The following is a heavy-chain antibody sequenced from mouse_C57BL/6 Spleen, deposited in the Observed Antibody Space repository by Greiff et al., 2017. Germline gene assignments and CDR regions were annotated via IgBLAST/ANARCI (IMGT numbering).Heavy chain of an antibody. D-gene: IGHD1-1*01. V-gene: IGHV1-74*01. CDR2: IHPSDSDT. CDR1: GYTFTSYW. J-gene: IGHJ4*01. CDR3: ALITTVVHYYAMDY. Sequence: VQLQQPGAELVKPGASVKVSCKASGYTFTSYWMHWVKQRPGQGLEWIGRIHPSDSDTNYNQKFKGKATLTVDKSSSTAYMQLSSLQSEDSAVYYCALITTVVHYYAMDYWGQGTSVTVSS.